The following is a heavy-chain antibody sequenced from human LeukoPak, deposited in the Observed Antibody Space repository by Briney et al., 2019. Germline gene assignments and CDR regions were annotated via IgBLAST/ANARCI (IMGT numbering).Heavy chain of an antibody. V-gene: IGHV1-18*01. CDR2: ISAYNGNT. Sequence: ASVKVSCKASGYTFTSYGISWVRQAPGQGLEWMGWISAYNGNTNYAQKFQGRVTITTDESTSTAYMELSSLRSEDTAVYYCARRDRGRSYDRLFFDYWGQGTLVTVSS. D-gene: IGHD5-12*01. J-gene: IGHJ4*02. CDR1: GYTFTSYG. CDR3: ARRDRGRSYDRLFFDY.